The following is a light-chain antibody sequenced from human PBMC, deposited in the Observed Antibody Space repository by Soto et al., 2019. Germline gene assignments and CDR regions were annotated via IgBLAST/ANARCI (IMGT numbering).Light chain of an antibody. V-gene: IGKV1-39*01. Sequence: DIQMTQSPSVVSASVGDTVTITCRASQSIVSYLNWYQQRPGKAPNLLIHAASSLQSGVPSRFSGSGSGTDFILTITSLQPEDFATYYCQQSYATPWTFGLGTKVDIK. CDR3: QQSYATPWT. J-gene: IGKJ1*01. CDR2: AAS. CDR1: QSIVSY.